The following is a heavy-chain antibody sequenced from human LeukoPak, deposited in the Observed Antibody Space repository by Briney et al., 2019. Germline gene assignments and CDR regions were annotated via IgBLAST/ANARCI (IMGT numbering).Heavy chain of an antibody. V-gene: IGHV3-30*02. CDR3: AKDQGRGPSYFDN. Sequence: PGGSLRLSCAASGFIFINYGMNWVRQAPGKGLEWVAFIRYDGSNEYYADFVRGRFTISRDNSKNTLYLQMNSLRAEDTAVYYCAKDQGRGPSYFDNWGQGTLVTVSS. CDR2: IRYDGSNE. CDR1: GFIFINYG. J-gene: IGHJ4*02.